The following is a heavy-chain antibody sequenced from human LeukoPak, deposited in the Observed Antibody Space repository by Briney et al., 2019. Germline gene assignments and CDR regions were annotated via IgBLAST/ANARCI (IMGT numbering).Heavy chain of an antibody. J-gene: IGHJ4*02. CDR1: GGSISSSSYY. D-gene: IGHD5-24*01. Sequence: SETLSLTCTVSGGSISSSSYYWGWIRQPPGKGLEWFGSIYYSGSTYYNPSLKSRVTISVDTSKNQFSLKLSSVTAADTAVYYCAARTERATFDYWGQGTLVTVSS. V-gene: IGHV4-39*01. CDR3: AARTERATFDY. CDR2: IYYSGST.